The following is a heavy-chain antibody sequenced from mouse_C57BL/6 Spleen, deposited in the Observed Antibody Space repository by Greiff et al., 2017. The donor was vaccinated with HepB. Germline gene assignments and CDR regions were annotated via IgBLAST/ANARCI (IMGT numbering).Heavy chain of an antibody. CDR2: IDPETGGT. Sequence: QVHVKQSGAELVRPGASVTLSCKASGYTFTDYEMHWVKQTPVHGLEWIGAIDPETGGTAYNQKFKGKAILTADKSSSTAYMELRSLTSEDSAVYYCTRGRAIYDGYCYWGQGTTLTVSS. V-gene: IGHV1-15*01. J-gene: IGHJ2*01. CDR1: GYTFTDYE. D-gene: IGHD2-3*01. CDR3: TRGRAIYDGYCY.